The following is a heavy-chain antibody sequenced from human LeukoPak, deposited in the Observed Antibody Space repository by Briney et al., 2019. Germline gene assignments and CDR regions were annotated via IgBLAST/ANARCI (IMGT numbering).Heavy chain of an antibody. D-gene: IGHD3-22*01. CDR1: GFTFSTYA. V-gene: IGHV3-23*01. J-gene: IGHJ4*02. Sequence: GGSLRLSCAASGFTFSTYAMSWVRQAPGKGLEWVSAVSGSGGSTYYADSVKGRFTISRDNSKNTLYLQMNSLRAEDTAVYYCAKDEVVLTTKTDYWGQGTLVTVSS. CDR2: VSGSGGST. CDR3: AKDEVVLTTKTDY.